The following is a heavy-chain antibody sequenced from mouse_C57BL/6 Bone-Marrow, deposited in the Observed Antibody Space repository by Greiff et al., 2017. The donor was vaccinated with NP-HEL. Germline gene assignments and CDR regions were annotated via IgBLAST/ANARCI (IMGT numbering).Heavy chain of an antibody. J-gene: IGHJ2*01. V-gene: IGHV1-64*01. CDR1: GYTFTSYW. CDR2: IHPNSGST. CDR3: ARNSITTVVATVDY. D-gene: IGHD1-1*01. Sequence: QVQLQQPGAELVKPGASVKLSCKASGYTFTSYWMHWVKQRPGQGLEWIGMIHPNSGSTNYNEKFKSKATLTVDKSSSTAYMQLSSLTSEDSAVYYCARNSITTVVATVDYWGQGTTLTVSS.